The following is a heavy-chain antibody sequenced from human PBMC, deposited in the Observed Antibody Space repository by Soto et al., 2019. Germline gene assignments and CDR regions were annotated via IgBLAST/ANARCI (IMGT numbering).Heavy chain of an antibody. CDR2: IIASIGNT. CDR3: ASMGQTYYDILTGYYPENYYYYGMDV. D-gene: IGHD3-9*01. J-gene: IGHJ6*02. CDR1: GGSYSSYT. Sequence: ASVKVSRKASGGSYSSYTIRWVRHAPGQGLEWMGRIIASIGNTKYSQKFQGRVTITRDTSASTAYMELSSLRSEDTAVYYCASMGQTYYDILTGYYPENYYYYGMDVWGQETTVTVSS. V-gene: IGHV1-3*01.